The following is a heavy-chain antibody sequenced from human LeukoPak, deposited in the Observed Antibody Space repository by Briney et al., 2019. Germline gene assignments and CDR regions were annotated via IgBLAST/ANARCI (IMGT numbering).Heavy chain of an antibody. Sequence: PGGSLRLSCAASGFTFSSYGMSWVRQAPGKGLEWVSAISGSGGSTYYADSVKGRFTISRDDSQNTVSLQMNNLRAEDTAVYYCTRTIPPAHWGQGTLVTVSS. CDR3: TRTIPPAH. D-gene: IGHD1/OR15-1a*01. J-gene: IGHJ4*02. CDR2: ISGSGGST. V-gene: IGHV3-23*01. CDR1: GFTFSSYG.